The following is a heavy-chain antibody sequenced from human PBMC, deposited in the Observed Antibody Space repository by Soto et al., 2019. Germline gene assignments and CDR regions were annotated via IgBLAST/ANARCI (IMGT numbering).Heavy chain of an antibody. D-gene: IGHD6-19*01. CDR2: IYNNETF. CDR3: ARVPLRYSSSHNFDS. V-gene: IGHV4-61*01. J-gene: IGHJ4*02. CDR1: GISVTRASFY. Sequence: SETLSLTWSVAGISVTRASFYWSWIRQPPGKGLEWIGFIYNNETFNYNPSLKSRVTLSVDTSKHQFSLKLSSVTAADTAVYYCARVPLRYSSSHNFDSWGQGALVTVSS.